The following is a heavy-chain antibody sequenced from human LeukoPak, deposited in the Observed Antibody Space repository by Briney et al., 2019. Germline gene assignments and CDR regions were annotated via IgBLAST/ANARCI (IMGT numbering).Heavy chain of an antibody. CDR1: GFTLSSYG. CDR2: IWYDGSNK. CDR3: ARGQYSPDY. V-gene: IGHV3-33*01. J-gene: IGHJ4*02. Sequence: GGSLRLSCAASGFTLSSYGVHWVRRAPGKGLEWVALIWYDGSNKYYTDSVKGRFTISRDNSKNTLYLQMNSLRAEDTAVYYCARGQYSPDYWGQGTLVTVSS. D-gene: IGHD2-15*01.